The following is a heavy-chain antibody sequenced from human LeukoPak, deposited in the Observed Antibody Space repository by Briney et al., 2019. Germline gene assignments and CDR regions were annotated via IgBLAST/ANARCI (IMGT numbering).Heavy chain of an antibody. CDR1: GGSFSGYY. V-gene: IGHV4-34*01. CDR3: AQADPGYSSGWSLGH. J-gene: IGHJ4*02. CDR2: INHSGST. D-gene: IGHD6-19*01. Sequence: PSETLSLTCAVYGGSFSGYYWSWIRQPPGKGLEWIGEINHSGSTNYNPSLKSRVTISVDTSKNQFSLKLSSVTAADTAVYYCAQADPGYSSGWSLGHWGQGTLVTVSS.